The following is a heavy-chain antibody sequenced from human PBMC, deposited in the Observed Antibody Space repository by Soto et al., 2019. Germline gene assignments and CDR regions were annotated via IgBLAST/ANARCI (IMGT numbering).Heavy chain of an antibody. V-gene: IGHV3-30*18. D-gene: IGHD3-3*01. CDR2: ISYDGSNK. Sequence: QVQLVESGGGVVQPGRSLRLSCAASGFTFSSYGMHWVRQAPGMALEWVAVISYDGSNKNYADSVKGRFTISRDNSKNTQYLQMNSLRAEDTALYYCAKEVWSGPMDVWGQGTTVTVSS. CDR1: GFTFSSYG. CDR3: AKEVWSGPMDV. J-gene: IGHJ6*02.